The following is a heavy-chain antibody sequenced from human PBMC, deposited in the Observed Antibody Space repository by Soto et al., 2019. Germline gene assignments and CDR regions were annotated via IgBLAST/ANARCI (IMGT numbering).Heavy chain of an antibody. J-gene: IGHJ3*02. CDR3: AGNMVRGVIGAFDI. CDR1: GGSISGGGSY. Sequence: SETLSLTCTVSGGSISGGGSYWNWIRRHPGKGLEWIGSISYNGGTYYHPSLKSRATISEDTSKNQFSLKLTSVTAADTAVYYCAGNMVRGVIGAFDIWGQGTMVTVSS. D-gene: IGHD3-10*01. CDR2: ISYNGGT. V-gene: IGHV4-31*03.